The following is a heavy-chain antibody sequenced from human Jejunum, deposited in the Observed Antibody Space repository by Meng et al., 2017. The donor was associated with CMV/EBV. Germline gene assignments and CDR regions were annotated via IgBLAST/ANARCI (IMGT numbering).Heavy chain of an antibody. V-gene: IGHV1-8*01. CDR1: GSTFTSYD. J-gene: IGHJ4*02. CDR3: ANSRSRGIPDY. D-gene: IGHD3-16*01. Sequence: CKASGSTFTSYDINWVRQATGQGLEWMGWMNPNSGNTGYAQKFQGRVTMTRNTSISTAYMELSSLRSEDTAVYYCANSRSRGIPDYWGQGTLVTVSS. CDR2: MNPNSGNT.